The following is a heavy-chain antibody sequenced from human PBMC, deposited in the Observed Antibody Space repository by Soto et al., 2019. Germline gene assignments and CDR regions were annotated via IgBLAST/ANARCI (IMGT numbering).Heavy chain of an antibody. Sequence: ASVKVFCKASGYTFTSYGISWVRQAPGQGLEWMGWISAYNGNTNYAQKLQGRVTMTTDTSTSTAYMELRSLRSDDTAVYYCARDLGYSSSSEYFDYWGQGTLVTVSS. CDR2: ISAYNGNT. J-gene: IGHJ4*02. CDR3: ARDLGYSSSSEYFDY. CDR1: GYTFTSYG. D-gene: IGHD6-6*01. V-gene: IGHV1-18*01.